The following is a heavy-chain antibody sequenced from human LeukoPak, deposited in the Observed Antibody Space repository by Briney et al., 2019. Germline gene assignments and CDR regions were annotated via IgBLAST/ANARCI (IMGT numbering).Heavy chain of an antibody. J-gene: IGHJ4*02. D-gene: IGHD3-10*01. CDR3: AKDLFTMVRGVLKS. Sequence: GGSLRLSCAASGFTFDDYAMHRVRQAPGKGLEWVSGISWNSGSIGYADSVKGRFTISRDNAKNSLYLQMNSLRAEDTALYYCAKDLFTMVRGVLKSWGQGTLVTVSS. V-gene: IGHV3-9*01. CDR2: ISWNSGSI. CDR1: GFTFDDYA.